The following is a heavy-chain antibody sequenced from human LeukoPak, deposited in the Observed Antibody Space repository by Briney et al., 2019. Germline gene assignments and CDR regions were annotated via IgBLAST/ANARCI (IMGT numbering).Heavy chain of an antibody. Sequence: GGSLRLSSAASGFTFWGFAMTWVRPAPGNGLESGSIISGSGDTTYYADSVRVRFTISRDNSKNTLYLQMDSLRAEDTAVYYCAKVTVYFPARTAGADGDYRGGDFQHWGQGTLVIVSS. CDR3: AKVTVYFPARTAGADGDYRGGDFQH. CDR2: ISGSGDTT. D-gene: IGHD4-17*01. CDR1: GFTFWGFA. V-gene: IGHV3-23*01. J-gene: IGHJ1*01.